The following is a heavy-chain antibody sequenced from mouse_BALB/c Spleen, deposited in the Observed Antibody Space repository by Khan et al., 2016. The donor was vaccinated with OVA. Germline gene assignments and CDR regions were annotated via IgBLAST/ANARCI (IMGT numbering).Heavy chain of an antibody. CDR3: ARVARYDNALYALDY. Sequence: QIQLVQSGPELKTPGETVKISCKASGYTFTNFGMHWVKQAPGKGLKWMGWINTYTGEPTYAHDFKGRFAFSLETSANNAYLQINNRKNEDTAIYFCARVARYDNALYALDYWGQGTSVTVSS. D-gene: IGHD2-14*01. V-gene: IGHV9-3-1*01. CDR2: INTYTGEP. CDR1: GYTFTNFG. J-gene: IGHJ4*01.